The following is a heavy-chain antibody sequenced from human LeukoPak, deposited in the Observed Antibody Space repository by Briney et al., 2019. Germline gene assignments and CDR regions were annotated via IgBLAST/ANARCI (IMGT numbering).Heavy chain of an antibody. CDR3: ASDRSYCSGGSCTLELRAYYNYYYMDV. Sequence: PSETLSLTCTVPRDSISIYKWRCIPQPAGKGLGCIGRTYTRGNTNNTPSLKSPVTLSVDTSKKQLSLKMSSATAPGTALYCIASDRSYCSGGSCTLELRAYYNYYYMDVWGKGTTVTVSS. CDR1: RDSISIYK. V-gene: IGHV4-4*07. CDR2: TYTRGNT. D-gene: IGHD2-15*01. J-gene: IGHJ6*03.